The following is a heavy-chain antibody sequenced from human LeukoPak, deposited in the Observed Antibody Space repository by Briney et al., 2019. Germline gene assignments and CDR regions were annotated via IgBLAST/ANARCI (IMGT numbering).Heavy chain of an antibody. D-gene: IGHD3-22*01. V-gene: IGHV1-18*01. CDR1: GYTFTSYG. J-gene: IGHJ6*03. CDR3: AREGRYYDSSGYYFSGYMNV. Sequence: ASVKVSCKASGYTFTSYGISWVRQAPGQGLEWMGWISAYNGNTNYAQKLQGRVTMTTDTSTSTAYMELRSLRSDDTAVYYCAREGRYYDSSGYYFSGYMNVWGKGTTVTVSS. CDR2: ISAYNGNT.